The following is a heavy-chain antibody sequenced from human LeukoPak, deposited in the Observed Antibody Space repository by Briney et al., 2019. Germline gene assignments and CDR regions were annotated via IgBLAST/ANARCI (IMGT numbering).Heavy chain of an antibody. CDR1: VYTFPDYY. Sequence: ASVKVSCKASVYTFPDYYMHWLRQPPAQGLEWMGWINTNSGGTNYAQKFQGRVTMTRDTSISTAYMELSRLRSDDTAVYYCARASVAAVGDYWGQGTLVTVSS. V-gene: IGHV1-2*02. D-gene: IGHD2-15*01. J-gene: IGHJ4*02. CDR2: INTNSGGT. CDR3: ARASVAAVGDY.